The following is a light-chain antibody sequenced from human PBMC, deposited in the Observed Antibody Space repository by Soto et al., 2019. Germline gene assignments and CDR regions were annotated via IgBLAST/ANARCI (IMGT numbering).Light chain of an antibody. CDR1: PSASSD. Sequence: EIPRTQSPANLTMFPWDRATLSCSTSPSASSDLGWYQQKPGQAPRLLIHGAFIRAAGVPARFSGSGSGTEFTLTISILHSEDSAVYCCQQYNDWPLTFGGGTKVDIK. J-gene: IGKJ4*01. V-gene: IGKV3D-15*03. CDR3: QQYNDWPLT. CDR2: GAF.